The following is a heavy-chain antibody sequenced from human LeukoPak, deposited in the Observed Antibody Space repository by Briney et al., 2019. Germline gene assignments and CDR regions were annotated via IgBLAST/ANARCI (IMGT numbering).Heavy chain of an antibody. V-gene: IGHV4-31*03. CDR1: GGSISSGGYY. Sequence: SQTLSLTCTVSGGSISSGGYYWSWIRQHPGKGLEWIGYIYYSGNTYYNPSLKSRVTISVDTSKNQFSLKLSSVTAADTAVYYCARVSAAGTLFVDYWGQGTLVTVSS. CDR3: ARVSAAGTLFVDY. CDR2: IYYSGNT. J-gene: IGHJ4*02. D-gene: IGHD6-19*01.